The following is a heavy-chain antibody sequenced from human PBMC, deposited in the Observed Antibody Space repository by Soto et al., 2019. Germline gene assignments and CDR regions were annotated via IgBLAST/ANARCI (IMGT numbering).Heavy chain of an antibody. V-gene: IGHV4-39*07. CDR2: INHSGNT. CDR1: GGSISSGGYY. J-gene: IGHJ6*02. D-gene: IGHD6-19*01. Sequence: SETLSLTCTVSGGSISSGGYYYNWVRQYREKGLEWIGKINHSGNTNYNPSLKSRVTISVDTSKNQFSLKLSSVTAADTAVYYCARVGSSGWYYYYGMDVWGQGTTVTVSS. CDR3: ARVGSSGWYYYYGMDV.